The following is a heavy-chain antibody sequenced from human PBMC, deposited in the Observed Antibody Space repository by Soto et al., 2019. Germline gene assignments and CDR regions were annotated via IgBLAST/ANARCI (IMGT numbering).Heavy chain of an antibody. CDR2: ISGIGGST. Sequence: PGGSLRLSCAASGFTFSSYAMSWVRQAPGKGLEWVSAISGIGGSTYYADSVKGRFTISRDNSKNTLYLQMNSLRAEDTAVYYCAKTMHRDYLLDYYYYGMDVWGQGTTVTVSS. V-gene: IGHV3-23*01. J-gene: IGHJ6*02. CDR3: AKTMHRDYLLDYYYYGMDV. CDR1: GFTFSSYA. D-gene: IGHD4-17*01.